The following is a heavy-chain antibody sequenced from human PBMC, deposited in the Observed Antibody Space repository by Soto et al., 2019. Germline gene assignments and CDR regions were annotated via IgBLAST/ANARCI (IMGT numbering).Heavy chain of an antibody. D-gene: IGHD3-16*01. Sequence: SETLSLTCIVSGASISGYDWSWIRQPAGKGLEWIGRVYTHGSTSYNPSLKSRVTMSLDTSKNRFSLRLSSVTAADTAVYYCARDSLGITAAGHYWGQGTLVTVSS. CDR3: ARDSLGITAAGHY. CDR1: GASISGYD. V-gene: IGHV4-4*07. J-gene: IGHJ4*02. CDR2: VYTHGST.